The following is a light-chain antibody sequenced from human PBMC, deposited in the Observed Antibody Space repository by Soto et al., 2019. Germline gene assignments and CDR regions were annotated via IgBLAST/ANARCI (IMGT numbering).Light chain of an antibody. CDR3: QHYNSYSEA. Sequence: DIQMTQSPATLSGSVGDRVTITCRASQTISSWLAWDQQKPGKAPTLLIYNASTLKSGVPSRFSGSGSGTEFALTIRSLQPEDFATYYCQHYNSYSEAFGQGTKVELK. J-gene: IGKJ1*01. CDR1: QTISSW. V-gene: IGKV1-5*03. CDR2: NAS.